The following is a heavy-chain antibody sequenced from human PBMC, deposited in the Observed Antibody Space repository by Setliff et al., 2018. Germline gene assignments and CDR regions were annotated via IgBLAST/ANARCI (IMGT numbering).Heavy chain of an antibody. Sequence: ASVKVSCKASGYTFTDYGVTWVRQAPGQGLEWVGWISPYSGNTYYAPKFQGRITMTTDTSTTTAYMELKSLRSDDTAIYYCARLVRYCSTRTCQRASGDEYLGQGTLVTVSS. J-gene: IGHJ4*02. V-gene: IGHV1-18*01. CDR3: ARLVRYCSTRTCQRASGDEY. CDR2: ISPYSGNT. CDR1: GYTFTDYG. D-gene: IGHD2-8*01.